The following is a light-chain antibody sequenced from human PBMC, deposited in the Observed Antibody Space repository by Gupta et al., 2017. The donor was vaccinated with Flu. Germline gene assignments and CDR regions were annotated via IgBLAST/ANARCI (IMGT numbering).Light chain of an antibody. CDR3: QQYDTFPLT. CDR2: DAS. J-gene: IGKJ4*01. CDR1: QDITDY. Sequence: DIQMTQSPPSLSAFVGARVTITCQASQDITDYLNWYQQRPGKAPKLLIHDASYLETGVPSRFSGSGSGTDFTFTISSLQPEDIGTYYCQQYDTFPLTFGGGTKVE. V-gene: IGKV1-33*01.